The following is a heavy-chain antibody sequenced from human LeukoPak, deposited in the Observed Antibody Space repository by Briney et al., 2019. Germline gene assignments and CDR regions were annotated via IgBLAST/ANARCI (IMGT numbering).Heavy chain of an antibody. V-gene: IGHV7-4-1*02. Sequence: PEASVKVSCKASGYTFTSYAMNWVRQAPGQGLEWMGWINTNTGNPTYAQGFTGRFVFSLDTSVSTAYLQISSLKAEDTAVYYCATEGYYYDSSGPIHPFDYWGQGTLVTVSS. CDR1: GYTFTSYA. D-gene: IGHD3-22*01. CDR2: INTNTGNP. J-gene: IGHJ4*02. CDR3: ATEGYYYDSSGPIHPFDY.